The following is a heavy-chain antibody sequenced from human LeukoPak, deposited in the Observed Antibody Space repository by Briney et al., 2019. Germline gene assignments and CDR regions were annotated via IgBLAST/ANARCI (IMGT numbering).Heavy chain of an antibody. CDR2: ISYSGST. V-gene: IGHV4-59*01. CDR1: GGSISSYY. D-gene: IGHD3-3*01. J-gene: IGHJ3*02. CDR3: ARGGSGYDAFDM. Sequence: SETLSLTCTVSGGSISSYYWSWIPQPPGKGLEWIGYISYSGSTNYNPSLKSRVTISVHMSKNQFSLKLSSVTAADTAVYYCARGGSGYDAFDMWGQGTMVTVSS.